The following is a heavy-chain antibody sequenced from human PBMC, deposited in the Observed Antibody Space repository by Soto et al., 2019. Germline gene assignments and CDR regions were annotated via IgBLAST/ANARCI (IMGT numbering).Heavy chain of an antibody. Sequence: GGSLRLSCAASGFTFSSYAMSWVRQAPEKGLEWVSAISGSGGSTYYADSVKGRFTISRDNSKNTLYLQMNSLRAEDTAVYYCAKYLERPNYFDYWGQGTLVTVSS. CDR2: ISGSGGST. CDR3: AKYLERPNYFDY. J-gene: IGHJ4*02. V-gene: IGHV3-23*01. CDR1: GFTFSSYA. D-gene: IGHD1-1*01.